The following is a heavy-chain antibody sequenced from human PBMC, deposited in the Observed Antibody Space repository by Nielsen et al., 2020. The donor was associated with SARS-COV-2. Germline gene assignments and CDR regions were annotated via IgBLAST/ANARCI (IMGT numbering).Heavy chain of an antibody. D-gene: IGHD1-1*01. CDR2: IYPGNSET. CDR3: GRHLSVVHKGLEI. J-gene: IGHJ3*02. CDR1: GYSFSSYW. Sequence: KVSCKGSGYSFSSYWIAWVRQMSGKGLEWMGIIYPGNSETRYSPSFQGQVTISADKSTSTAYLQWSSLKASDTAMYYCGRHLSVVHKGLEIWGQGTMVTVSS. V-gene: IGHV5-51*01.